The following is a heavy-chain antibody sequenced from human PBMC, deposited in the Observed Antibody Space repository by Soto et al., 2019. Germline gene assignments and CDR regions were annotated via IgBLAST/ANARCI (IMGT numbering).Heavy chain of an antibody. Sequence: GGSLRLSCAASGFTFSSYWMSWVRQAPGKGLEWVPNIKQDGSEKYYVDSVKGRFTISRDNAKNSLYLQMNSLRPEDTAVYYCARGTRGYCSSTSCYGVGYYYYYMDVWGKGTTVTVSS. J-gene: IGHJ6*03. V-gene: IGHV3-7*01. CDR2: IKQDGSEK. CDR3: ARGTRGYCSSTSCYGVGYYYYYMDV. D-gene: IGHD2-2*01. CDR1: GFTFSSYW.